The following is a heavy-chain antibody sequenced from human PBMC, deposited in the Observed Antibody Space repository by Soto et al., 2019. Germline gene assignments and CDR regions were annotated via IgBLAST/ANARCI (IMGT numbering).Heavy chain of an antibody. J-gene: IGHJ4*02. V-gene: IGHV4-34*01. CDR1: GGSFGAYY. CDR3: ARGTNLRCFD. CDR2: INHSGST. Sequence: QVQLQQWGAGLLKPSETLSLTCAAYGGSFGAYYWTWIRQPPGKGLEWIGEINHSGSTNYNPSLEGRVTISVDTSKNQFSLKLSSVTAADTAVYYCARGTNLRCFDWGQGTLVTVSS. D-gene: IGHD3-9*01.